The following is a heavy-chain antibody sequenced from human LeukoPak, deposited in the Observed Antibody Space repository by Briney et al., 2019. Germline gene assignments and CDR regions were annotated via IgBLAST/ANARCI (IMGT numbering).Heavy chain of an antibody. V-gene: IGHV4-39*07. J-gene: IGHJ4*02. Sequence: SETLSLTCTVSGGSISSSSYYWGWIRQPPGKGLEWIGSIYYSGSTYYNPSLKSRVTISVDTSKNQFSLKLSSVTAADTAVYYCARVRRVGNLWTEKYYFDYWGQGTLVTVSS. CDR2: IYYSGST. D-gene: IGHD1-26*01. CDR3: ARVRRVGNLWTEKYYFDY. CDR1: GGSISSSSYY.